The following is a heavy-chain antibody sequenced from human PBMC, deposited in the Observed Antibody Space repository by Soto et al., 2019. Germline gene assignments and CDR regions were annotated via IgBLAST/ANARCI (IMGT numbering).Heavy chain of an antibody. CDR1: GYTFTSYH. J-gene: IGHJ4*02. V-gene: IGHV1-18*01. Sequence: ASVKLSCKASGYTFTSYHISCVRQAPGQGLEWMGWISAYNGNTNYAQKLQGRVTITRDMSTSTAYTELSSLRSEDTAVYYCAADRTYCGGDCYVDWGQGTLVTVSS. CDR3: AADRTYCGGDCYVD. D-gene: IGHD2-21*02. CDR2: ISAYNGNT.